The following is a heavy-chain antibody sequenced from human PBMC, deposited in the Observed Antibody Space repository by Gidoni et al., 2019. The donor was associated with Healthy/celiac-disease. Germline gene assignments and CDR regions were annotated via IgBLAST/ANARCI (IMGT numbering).Heavy chain of an antibody. J-gene: IGHJ6*03. D-gene: IGHD2-2*01. CDR1: GYTFTSYW. CDR2: IYPGDSDT. Sequence: EVQLVQSGAEVKKPGESLTISCKGSGYTFTSYWLGWVRQMHGKGLEWMAIIYPGDSDTRYSPSFQGQVTISADKSISTAYLQWSSLKASDTAMYYCARTAEDIVVVPAATNQYYYYMDVWGKGTTVTVSS. CDR3: ARTAEDIVVVPAATNQYYYYMDV. V-gene: IGHV5-51*01.